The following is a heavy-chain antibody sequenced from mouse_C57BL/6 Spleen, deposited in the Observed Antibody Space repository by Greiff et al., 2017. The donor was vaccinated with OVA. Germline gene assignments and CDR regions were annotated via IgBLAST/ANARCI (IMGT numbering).Heavy chain of an antibody. CDR2: IYPSDSET. D-gene: IGHD2-5*01. CDR3: ARGYYSNYVLYYYAMDY. J-gene: IGHJ4*01. CDR1: GYTFTSYW. Sequence: VQLQQPGAELVRPGSSVKLSCKASGYTFTSYWMDWVKQRPGQGLEWIGNIYPSDSETHYNQKFKDKATLTVDKSSSTAYMQLSSLTSEDSAVYYCARGYYSNYVLYYYAMDYWGQGTSVTVSS. V-gene: IGHV1-61*01.